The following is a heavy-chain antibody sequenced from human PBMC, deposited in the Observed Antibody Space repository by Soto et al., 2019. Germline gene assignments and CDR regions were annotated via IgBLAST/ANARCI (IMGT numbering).Heavy chain of an antibody. CDR3: AHRGGHWVY. D-gene: IGHD3-16*01. CDR2: IYWDDDK. J-gene: IGHJ4*02. V-gene: IGHV2-5*02. CDR1: GFSLSTSGVG. Sequence: QITLKESGPTLVKPTQTLTLTCTFSGFSLSTSGVGVGWIRQPPGKALEWLALIYWDDDKRYSPSLKSRLTXXQDTSKTQVVLTMTNMDPVDTATYYCAHRGGHWVYWGQGTLVTVSS.